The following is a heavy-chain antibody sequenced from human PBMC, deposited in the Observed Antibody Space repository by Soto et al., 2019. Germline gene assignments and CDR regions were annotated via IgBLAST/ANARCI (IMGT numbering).Heavy chain of an antibody. CDR1: GYTFTSYG. D-gene: IGHD3-10*01. J-gene: IGHJ4*02. CDR2: ISAYNGNT. CDR3: ARDAILLWFGESQYYFDY. V-gene: IGHV1-18*01. Sequence: QVQLVQSGAEVKKPGASVKVSCKASGYTFTSYGISWVRQAPGQGLEWMGWISAYNGNTNYAQKLQGRVTMTTDTSTSTAYLELWSLRSDDTAVYYCARDAILLWFGESQYYFDYWGQGTLVTVSS.